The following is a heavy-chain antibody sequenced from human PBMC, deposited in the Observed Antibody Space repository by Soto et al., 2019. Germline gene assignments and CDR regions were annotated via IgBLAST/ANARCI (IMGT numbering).Heavy chain of an antibody. CDR1: GFTFSSYG. J-gene: IGHJ4*02. CDR2: ISHDGSNE. V-gene: IGHV3-30*03. D-gene: IGHD3-22*01. CDR3: TIGPYYYDSSGTPRHFDY. Sequence: GGSMRLSCAASGFTFSSYGMHWVRQAPGKGLEWVAVISHDGSNEYYADSVKGRFTISRDNSKNMLFLQMNSLKTEDTAVYYCTIGPYYYDSSGTPRHFDYWGQGTLVTVSS.